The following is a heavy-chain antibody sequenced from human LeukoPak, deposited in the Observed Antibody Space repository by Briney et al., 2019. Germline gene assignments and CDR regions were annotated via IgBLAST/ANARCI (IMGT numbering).Heavy chain of an antibody. D-gene: IGHD4-17*01. J-gene: IGHJ6*02. V-gene: IGHV4-59*01. CDR3: ARHSYGDYAGNYVMDV. CDR1: GGSISSYY. Sequence: SETLSLTCTVSGGSISSYYWSWIRQPPGEGLEWIGYIYYSGSTNYNPSLKSRVTMSVDTSKNQFSLKLSSVIAADTAVYYCARHSYGDYAGNYVMDVWGQGTTVTVSS. CDR2: IYYSGST.